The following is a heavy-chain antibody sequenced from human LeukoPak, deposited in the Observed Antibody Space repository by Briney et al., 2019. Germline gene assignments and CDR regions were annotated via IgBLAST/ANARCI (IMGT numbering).Heavy chain of an antibody. D-gene: IGHD6-19*01. J-gene: IGHJ4*02. CDR2: ISSNGGST. V-gene: IGHV3-64D*06. CDR1: GFTFSTYA. Sequence: GGSLRLPSSASGFTFSTYAMHWVRQAPGQGLEYVSAISSNGGSTYYADSVKGRFTISRDNSKNTLYLQMSSLRAEDTAVYYCVKDTGYSSGWYSDYFDYWGQGTLVTVSS. CDR3: VKDTGYSSGWYSDYFDY.